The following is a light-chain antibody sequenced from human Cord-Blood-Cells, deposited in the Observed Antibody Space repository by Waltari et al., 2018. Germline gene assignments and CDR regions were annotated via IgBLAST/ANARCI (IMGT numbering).Light chain of an antibody. CDR1: QSVSSY. CDR2: DAS. Sequence: EIVLTQSPATMSLSPGERATIPCRASQSVSSYLARYQQKPGQAPRLLIDDASNRATGIPARFSGSGSGTDFTLTISSLEPEDFAVYYCQQRSNWPPYTFGQGTKREIK. CDR3: QQRSNWPPYT. J-gene: IGKJ2*01. V-gene: IGKV3-11*01.